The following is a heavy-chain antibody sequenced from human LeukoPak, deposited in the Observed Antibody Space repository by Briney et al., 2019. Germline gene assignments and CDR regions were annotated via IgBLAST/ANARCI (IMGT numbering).Heavy chain of an antibody. J-gene: IGHJ4*02. D-gene: IGHD4-17*01. Sequence: PGGSLRLSCAASGFTFSSYWMSWVRQAPGKGLQWVANIKQDGSEKNYVDSVKGRFSISRDNAKNSLYLQMNSLTAEDTAVYYCAKEIWPTVTTPGRTYFDYWGQGTLVTVSS. CDR1: GFTFSSYW. CDR2: IKQDGSEK. CDR3: AKEIWPTVTTPGRTYFDY. V-gene: IGHV3-7*01.